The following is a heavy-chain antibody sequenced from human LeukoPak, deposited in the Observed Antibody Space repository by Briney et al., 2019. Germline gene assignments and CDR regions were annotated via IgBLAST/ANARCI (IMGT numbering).Heavy chain of an antibody. J-gene: IGHJ4*02. CDR3: AKCHIRMSTVCFFDA. Sequence: PGGSLRLSCAASGFTFSSYAMSWVRQAPGKGLEWVSGIGVRGDDTYYADSVKGRFTISRDNSDNTLYLQMNSLRAEDTAIYYCAKCHIRMSTVCFFDAWGQGTRVTVSS. CDR2: IGVRGDDT. CDR1: GFTFSSYA. D-gene: IGHD5/OR15-5a*01. V-gene: IGHV3-23*01.